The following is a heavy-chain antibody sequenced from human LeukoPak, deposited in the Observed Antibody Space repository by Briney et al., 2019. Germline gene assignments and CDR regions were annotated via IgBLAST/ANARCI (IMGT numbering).Heavy chain of an antibody. V-gene: IGHV4-59*01. CDR1: GGSISSYY. Sequence: SETLSLTCTVSGGSISSYYWSWIRQPPGKGLEWIGYIYYSGSTNYNPSLKSRVTISVDTSKNQFSLKLSSVTAADTAVYYCARSRASIAAAVFDYWGQGTLVTVSS. D-gene: IGHD6-13*01. CDR3: ARSRASIAAAVFDY. CDR2: IYYSGST. J-gene: IGHJ4*02.